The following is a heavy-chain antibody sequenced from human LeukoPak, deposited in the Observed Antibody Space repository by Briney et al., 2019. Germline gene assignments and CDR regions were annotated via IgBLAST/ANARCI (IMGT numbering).Heavy chain of an antibody. V-gene: IGHV3-66*01. CDR3: ARVYSSGGFDC. J-gene: IGHJ4*02. D-gene: IGHD6-25*01. CDR2: IYSGGST. Sequence: GGSLRLSCAASGFTVGINYMIWVRQAPGKGLDWVSVIYSGGSTDYTDSVKGRFTVSRDNSKNTVYLQMNSLRAEDTAVYYCARVYSSGGFDCWGQGTLVTVSS. CDR1: GFTVGINY.